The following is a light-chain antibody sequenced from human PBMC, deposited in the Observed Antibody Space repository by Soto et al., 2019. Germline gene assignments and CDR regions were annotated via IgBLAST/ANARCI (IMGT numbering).Light chain of an antibody. CDR1: QSISSY. Sequence: DIPMTQSPSSLYASVGDRVTITCRASQSISSYLNWYQQKPGKAPKVLIYAATSLQTGVPSMFSGSGSGTDFTLTISSLQPEDFATYYCQQSYSTLFTFGPGTKVDL. CDR3: QQSYSTLFT. J-gene: IGKJ3*01. V-gene: IGKV1-39*01. CDR2: AAT.